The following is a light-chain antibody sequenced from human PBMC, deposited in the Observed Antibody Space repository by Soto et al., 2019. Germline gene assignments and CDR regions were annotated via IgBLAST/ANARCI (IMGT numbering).Light chain of an antibody. Sequence: QSALTQPRSVSGSPGQSVTISCTGTGSDVGGYNYVSWYQQHPGKAPKLMIYDVSQRPSGVPDRFSGSKSGNTASLTISGLQAEDEADYYCCSYSGSHFLFGGGTKLTVL. V-gene: IGLV2-11*01. J-gene: IGLJ2*01. CDR3: CSYSGSHFL. CDR1: GSDVGGYNY. CDR2: DVS.